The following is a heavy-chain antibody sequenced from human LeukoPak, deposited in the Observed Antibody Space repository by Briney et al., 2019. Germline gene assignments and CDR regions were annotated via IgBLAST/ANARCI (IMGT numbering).Heavy chain of an antibody. CDR2: IKKDGTQK. V-gene: IGHV3-7*01. J-gene: IGHJ4*02. CDR1: GFSFSSYW. CDR3: ARAYQLLFVDTHFDY. D-gene: IGHD2-2*01. Sequence: GRSLRLSCAASGFSFSSYWMSWVRHPPGKWLESVADIKKDGTQKNYVHSVKGRFTISRDNDEKSLYLQMNSLRAEDTAVYYCARAYQLLFVDTHFDYWGQGTLVTVSS.